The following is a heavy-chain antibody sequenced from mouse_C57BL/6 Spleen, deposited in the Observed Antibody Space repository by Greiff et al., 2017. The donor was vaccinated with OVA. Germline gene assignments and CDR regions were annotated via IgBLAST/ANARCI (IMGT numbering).Heavy chain of an antibody. Sequence: EVQLVESGGGLVQPKGSLKPSCAASGFSFNTYAMNSVRQAPGKGLEWVARIRSKSNNYATYYADSVKDRFTISRDDSESMLYLQMNNLKTEETAMYYCVRHGVYAMDYWGQGTSVTVSS. CDR3: VRHGVYAMDY. V-gene: IGHV10-1*01. CDR1: GFSFNTYA. J-gene: IGHJ4*01. CDR2: IRSKSNNYAT.